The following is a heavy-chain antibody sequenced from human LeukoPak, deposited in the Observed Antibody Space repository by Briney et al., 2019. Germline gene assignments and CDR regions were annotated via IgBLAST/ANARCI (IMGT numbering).Heavy chain of an antibody. Sequence: PGGSLRLSCVVSGFTSSSYWISWVRQAPGKGLEWVANVNQDGSEQYYVDSVKGRFIISKDNAKNSLYLQMNSLRVEDTAVYYCARAAAAGTVDYWGQRTLVIVSS. J-gene: IGHJ4*02. CDR3: ARAAAAGTVDY. V-gene: IGHV3-7*01. CDR2: VNQDGSEQ. D-gene: IGHD6-13*01. CDR1: GFTSSSYW.